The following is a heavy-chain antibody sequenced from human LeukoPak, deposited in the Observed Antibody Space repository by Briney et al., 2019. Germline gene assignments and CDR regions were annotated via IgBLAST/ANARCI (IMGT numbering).Heavy chain of an antibody. V-gene: IGHV3-21*01. J-gene: IGHJ4*02. CDR2: ISSSSSYI. CDR3: ARDRAVAGWGPPL. Sequence: GGSLRLSCAASGFTFSSYSMNWVRQAPGKGLEWVSSISSSSSYIYYADSVKGRFTISRDNAKNSLYLQMNSLRAEDTAVYYCARDRAVAGWGPPLWGQGTLVTVSS. CDR1: GFTFSSYS. D-gene: IGHD6-19*01.